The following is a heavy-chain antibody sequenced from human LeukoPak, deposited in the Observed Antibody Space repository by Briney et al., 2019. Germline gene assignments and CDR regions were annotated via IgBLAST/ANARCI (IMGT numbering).Heavy chain of an antibody. V-gene: IGHV1-2*02. D-gene: IGHD3-10*01. J-gene: IGHJ6*02. CDR2: INPNSGGT. CDR3: AIPAFGDGGMDV. CDR1: GYTFTGYY. Sequence: ASVKVSFKASGYTFTGYYMHWVRQAPGQGLEWMGWINPNSGGTNYAQKFQGRDTMTRDTSISTAYMELSRLSSDDMAVYYCAIPAFGDGGMDVWGQGTTVTVSS.